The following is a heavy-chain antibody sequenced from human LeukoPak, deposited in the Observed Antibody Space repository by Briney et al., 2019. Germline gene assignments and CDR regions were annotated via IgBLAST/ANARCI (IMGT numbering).Heavy chain of an antibody. D-gene: IGHD3-16*02. J-gene: IGHJ4*02. CDR1: GFIFSSYW. V-gene: IGHV3-7*01. Sequence: GGSLRLSCAASGFIFSSYWMSWVRQARGKGLEWVANIKQDGSEQYYVDSVKGRFTISRDNAKNSLYPQMNSLRAEDTAVYYCARDYPYDYVWGSYPVYWGQGNLVTVSS. CDR2: IKQDGSEQ. CDR3: ARDYPYDYVWGSYPVY.